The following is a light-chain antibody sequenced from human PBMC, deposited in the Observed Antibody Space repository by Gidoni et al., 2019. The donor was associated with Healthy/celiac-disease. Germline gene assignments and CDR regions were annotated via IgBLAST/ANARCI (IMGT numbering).Light chain of an antibody. CDR2: EVS. V-gene: IGLV2-14*01. CDR1: SSDVGGYNY. Sequence: QSALTQPASVSGSPGQSITISCTGTSSDVGGYNYVPWYQQHPGKAPKPMIYEVSNRPSGVSNRFSGSKSGNTASLTISGLQAEDEADYYCSSYTSSSTLPYVFGTGTKVTVL. J-gene: IGLJ1*01. CDR3: SSYTSSSTLPYV.